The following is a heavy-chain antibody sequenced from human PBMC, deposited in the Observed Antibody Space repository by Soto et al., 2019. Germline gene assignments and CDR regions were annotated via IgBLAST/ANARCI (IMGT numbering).Heavy chain of an antibody. CDR1: GYTFTSYG. CDR2: ISAYNGNT. Sequence: QVQLVQSGAEVKKPGASVKVSCKASGYTFTSYGISWVRQAPGQGLEWMGWISAYNGNTNYAQKLQGRVTMTKDTYPSTAQIELRSLRCDATAVYYCARDIGWLFGYYYGMDVWGQGPTVTVSS. J-gene: IGHJ6*02. D-gene: IGHD3-10*02. CDR3: ARDIGWLFGYYYGMDV. V-gene: IGHV1-18*01.